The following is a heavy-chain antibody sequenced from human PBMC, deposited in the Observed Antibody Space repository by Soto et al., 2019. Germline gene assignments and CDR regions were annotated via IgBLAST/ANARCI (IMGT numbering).Heavy chain of an antibody. CDR3: AREMSDFWSGFLGAFDI. CDR1: GFTFTSYG. J-gene: IGHJ3*02. V-gene: IGHV1-18*01. CDR2: ISAYNGNT. D-gene: IGHD3-3*01. Sequence: ASVKASSKASGFTFTSYGLSWVRQAHEQGLEWMGWISAYNGNTNYAQKLQGRVTMTTDTSTSTAYMELRSLRSNDTAVYYCAREMSDFWSGFLGAFDIWGQGTMVTVSS.